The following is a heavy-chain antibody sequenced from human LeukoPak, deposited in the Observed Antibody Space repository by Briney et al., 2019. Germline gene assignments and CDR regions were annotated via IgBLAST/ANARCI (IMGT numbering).Heavy chain of an antibody. CDR1: GFTFSNYA. CDR3: AKDGHYDSSGCTLQY. D-gene: IGHD3-22*01. J-gene: IGHJ1*01. CDR2: ISSSGANT. V-gene: IGHV3-23*01. Sequence: PGGSLRLSCAASGFTFSNYAITWVRQAPGKGLEWVSTISSSGANTYYADSVRGRFTISRDNSKNTLYLQMNSLRAEDTAVYYCAKDGHYDSSGCTLQYWGQGTLVTVSS.